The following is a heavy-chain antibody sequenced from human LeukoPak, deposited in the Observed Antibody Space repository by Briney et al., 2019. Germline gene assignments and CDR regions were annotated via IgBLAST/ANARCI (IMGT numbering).Heavy chain of an antibody. V-gene: IGHV3-30*02. Sequence: GGSLRLSCAASGFTFSNYGIHWVRQAPGKGLEWVAFIRYDETNKYYAESVKGQFTISRDNSKNTLYLHMNSLRAEDTAVYYCASLRESFWIPEFDFWGQGTLVTVSS. CDR3: ASLRESFWIPEFDF. D-gene: IGHD1-1*01. CDR1: GFTFSNYG. CDR2: IRYDETNK. J-gene: IGHJ4*02.